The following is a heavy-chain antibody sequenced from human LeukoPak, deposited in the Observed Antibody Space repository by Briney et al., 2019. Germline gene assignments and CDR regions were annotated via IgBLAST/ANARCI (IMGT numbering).Heavy chain of an antibody. J-gene: IGHJ6*02. CDR1: GFTFSSYS. Sequence: TGGSLRLSCAASGFTFSSYSMNWVRQAPGKGLEWVSSISSSSSYIYYADSVKGRFTISRDNAKNSLYLQMNSLRAEDTAVYYCARDVYSMGYYYYGMDVWGQGTTVTVSS. D-gene: IGHD2-21*01. V-gene: IGHV3-21*01. CDR3: ARDVYSMGYYYYGMDV. CDR2: ISSSSSYI.